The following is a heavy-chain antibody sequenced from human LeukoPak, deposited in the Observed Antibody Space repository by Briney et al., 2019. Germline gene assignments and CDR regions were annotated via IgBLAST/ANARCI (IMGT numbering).Heavy chain of an antibody. Sequence: PSETLSLTCTVSGGSISSYYWSWIQQPPGKGLEWIGYIYYSGSTNYNPSLKSRVTISVDTSKNQFSLKLSSVTAADTAVYYCARDAYYYDSSGYGGDAFDIWGQGTMVTVSS. V-gene: IGHV4-59*01. CDR2: IYYSGST. CDR3: ARDAYYYDSSGYGGDAFDI. J-gene: IGHJ3*02. D-gene: IGHD3-22*01. CDR1: GGSISSYY.